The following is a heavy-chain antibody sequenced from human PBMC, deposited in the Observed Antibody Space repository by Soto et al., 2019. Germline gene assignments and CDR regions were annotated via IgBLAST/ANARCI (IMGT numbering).Heavy chain of an antibody. CDR3: ARGGGRIALQMGTKYCLGY. V-gene: IGHV1-2*04. D-gene: IGHD3-10*01. CDR1: VSTHTGDV. Sequence: PVPLSFTTAVSTHTGDVIDCLILAHGKGLEWMGWINPNSGGTNYAQKFQGWVNMTRDTSISTDYMELSRLRSDDTAVYYCARGGGRIALQMGTKYCLGYWGEGTLVTVYS. CDR2: INPNSGGT. J-gene: IGHJ4*02.